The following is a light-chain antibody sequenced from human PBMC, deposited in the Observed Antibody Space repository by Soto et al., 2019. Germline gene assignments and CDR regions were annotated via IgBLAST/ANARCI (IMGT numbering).Light chain of an antibody. Sequence: EIVLTQSPGTLSLSPVERATLSCRASQSVSSSYLAWYQQKRGQAPRLLIYDASSRASGIPARFSGSGSGTDFTLTISSLEPEDFAVYYCQQGGNWPLTFGQGTRLEIK. CDR3: QQGGNWPLT. CDR2: DAS. CDR1: QSVSSSY. J-gene: IGKJ5*01. V-gene: IGKV3D-20*02.